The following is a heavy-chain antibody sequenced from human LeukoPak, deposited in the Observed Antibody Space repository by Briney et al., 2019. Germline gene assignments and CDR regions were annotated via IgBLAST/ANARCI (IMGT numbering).Heavy chain of an antibody. D-gene: IGHD1-26*01. Sequence: AETLSLTCTVSGGSITSYYWAWLRQPPGKGLEWIGYLYYSGYSNYNPSLKSRVSMSVDTSKNQFSLNLTSVTAADTAVYFCASQVGATFDYWGQGALVNVSS. J-gene: IGHJ4*02. CDR3: ASQVGATFDY. V-gene: IGHV4-59*08. CDR1: GGSITSYY. CDR2: LYYSGYS.